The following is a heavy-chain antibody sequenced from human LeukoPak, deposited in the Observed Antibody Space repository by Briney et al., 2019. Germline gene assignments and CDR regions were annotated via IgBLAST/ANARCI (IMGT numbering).Heavy chain of an antibody. D-gene: IGHD6-13*01. J-gene: IGHJ5*02. CDR1: GGSISSSSYY. CDR3: ARDPHFGIAAAGTIGWFDP. Sequence: PSETLSLTCTVSGGSISSSSYYWGWIRQPPGKGLEWIGSIYYSGSTYYNPSLKSRVTISVDTSKNQFSLKLSSVTAADTAVYYCARDPHFGIAAAGTIGWFDPWGQGTLVTVSS. V-gene: IGHV4-39*07. CDR2: IYYSGST.